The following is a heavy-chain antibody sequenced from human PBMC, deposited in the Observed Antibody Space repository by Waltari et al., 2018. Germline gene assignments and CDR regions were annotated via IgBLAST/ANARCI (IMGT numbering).Heavy chain of an antibody. CDR3: VRDHWGPDY. V-gene: IGHV3-7*01. J-gene: IGHJ4*02. CDR2: IHKDGSEK. D-gene: IGHD7-27*01. Sequence: EVHLVESGGGLVQPGGSLRLARAAYGFTFTDYSMSWVRQAPGKGPEWVANIHKDGSEKNYVDYVKGRFTISRDNAKDSVYLQMNSLRADDTAMYYCVRDHWGPDYWGQGTLVTVSS. CDR1: GFTFTDYS.